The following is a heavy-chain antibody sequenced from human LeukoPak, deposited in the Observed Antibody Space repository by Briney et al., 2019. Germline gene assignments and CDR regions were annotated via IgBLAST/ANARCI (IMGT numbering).Heavy chain of an antibody. J-gene: IGHJ4*02. CDR2: ISRSGSTK. V-gene: IGHV3-11*04. CDR3: AREPTLTIGLPLFDY. Sequence: GGSLRLSCAASGFTFSDYNMRWIRQAPGKGLEWVSSISRSGSTKYYADSVKGRFTISRDNAKNSLFLQMNSLRAEDTAVYYCAREPTLTIGLPLFDYWGQGTLVTVSS. D-gene: IGHD3-9*01. CDR1: GFTFSDYN.